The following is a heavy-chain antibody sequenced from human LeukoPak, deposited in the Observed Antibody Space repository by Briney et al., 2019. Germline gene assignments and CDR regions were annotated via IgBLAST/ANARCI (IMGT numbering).Heavy chain of an antibody. D-gene: IGHD4-17*01. J-gene: IGHJ4*02. CDR3: VTETTVTGWGY. CDR2: IKQDGSEK. V-gene: IGHV3-7*01. CDR1: GFTFSSYE. Sequence: GGSLRLSCAASGFTFSSYEMNWVRQAPGKGLEWVANIKQDGSEKYYVDSVKGRFTVSGDNAKNSLFLQMNSLRAEDTAMYYCVTETTVTGWGYWGQGTLVTVSS.